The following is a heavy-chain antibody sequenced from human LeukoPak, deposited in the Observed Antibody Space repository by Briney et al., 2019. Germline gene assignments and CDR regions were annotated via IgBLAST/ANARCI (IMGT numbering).Heavy chain of an antibody. J-gene: IGHJ3*02. V-gene: IGHV4-34*01. CDR3: ARGPPYDYVWGSYRYPPAFDI. D-gene: IGHD3-16*02. Sequence: PSETLSLTCAVYGGSFSGYYWSWIRQPPGKGLEWIGEINHSGSTNYNPSLKSRVTISVDTSKNQFSLKLSSVTAADTAVYYCARGPPYDYVWGSYRYPPAFDIWGQGTMVTVSS. CDR1: GGSFSGYY. CDR2: INHSGST.